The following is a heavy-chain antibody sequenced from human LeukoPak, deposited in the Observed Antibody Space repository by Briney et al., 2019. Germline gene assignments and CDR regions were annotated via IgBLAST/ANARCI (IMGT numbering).Heavy chain of an antibody. CDR3: ARRMGLARGYSYGGDY. CDR2: IYPGDSDT. Sequence: GESLKISCQGSGYSFTSYWSGCVPQMPGKSLEWMGIIYPGDSDTRYSPSFEGQVTISADKSISTAYLQCSSLKASDTAMYYCARRMGLARGYSYGGDYWGQGTLVTVSS. CDR1: GYSFTSYW. D-gene: IGHD5-18*01. J-gene: IGHJ4*02. V-gene: IGHV5-51*01.